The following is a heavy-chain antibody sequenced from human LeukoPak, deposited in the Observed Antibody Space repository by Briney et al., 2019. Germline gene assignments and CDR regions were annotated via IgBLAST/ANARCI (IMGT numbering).Heavy chain of an antibody. CDR1: GGSISSINYY. CDR3: AREYLEISGSSLFDY. D-gene: IGHD1-26*01. CDR2: IYHSGST. V-gene: IGHV4-39*07. Sequence: SETLSLTCTVSGGSISSINYYWDWIRQPPGTGLEWIGSIYHSGSTYYNPSLKSRVTISVDTSKNQFSLKLSSVTAADTAVYYCAREYLEISGSSLFDYWGQGTLVTVSS. J-gene: IGHJ4*02.